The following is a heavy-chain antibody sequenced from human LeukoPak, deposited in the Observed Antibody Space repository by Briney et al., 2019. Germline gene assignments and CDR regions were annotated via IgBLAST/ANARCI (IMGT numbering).Heavy chain of an antibody. J-gene: IGHJ4*02. Sequence: GGSLRLSCAASGFTVSSNYMSWVRQAPGKGLEWVSVIYSGGSTYYADSVKGRFTISRDNSKNTLYLQMNSPRAEDTAVYYCAKAYWSYFDYWGQGTLVTVSS. CDR1: GFTVSSNY. CDR3: AKAYWSYFDY. D-gene: IGHD2-15*01. CDR2: IYSGGST. V-gene: IGHV3-66*01.